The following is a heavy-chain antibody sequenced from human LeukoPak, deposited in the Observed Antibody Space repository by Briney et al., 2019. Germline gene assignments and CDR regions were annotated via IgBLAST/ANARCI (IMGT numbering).Heavy chain of an antibody. CDR2: LKSTADGETT. CDR1: GFTFSHAW. D-gene: IGHD2-2*01. V-gene: IGHV3-15*01. Sequence: PGGSLRLSCAGYGFTFSHAWMNWVRQAPGKGLEWVGRLKSTADGETTDYAAPVKGRFTISRDDSKSTLYLQMNSLKTEDTGVYYCTTPQVVPTAHYYYYYMDVWGKGTTVTVSS. CDR3: TTPQVVPTAHYYYYYMDV. J-gene: IGHJ6*03.